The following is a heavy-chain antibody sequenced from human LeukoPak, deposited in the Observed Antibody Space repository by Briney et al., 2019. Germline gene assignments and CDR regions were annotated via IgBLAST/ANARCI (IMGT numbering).Heavy chain of an antibody. CDR2: IKQDGTER. D-gene: IGHD2-21*01. CDR3: AGRLRPPYYYYMDV. J-gene: IGHJ6*03. Sequence: GESLRLSCAASGFTFTTYWMSWVRQAPGKGLEWVANIKQDGTERYYVDSVKGRFTISRDNAKNSLYLQMNSLRAEDTAVYYCAGRLRPPYYYYMDVWGKGTTVTVSS. V-gene: IGHV3-7*01. CDR1: GFTFTTYW.